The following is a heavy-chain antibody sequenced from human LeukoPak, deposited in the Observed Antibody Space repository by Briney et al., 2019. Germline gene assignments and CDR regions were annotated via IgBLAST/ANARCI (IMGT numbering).Heavy chain of an antibody. Sequence: ASVKVSCKASGYIFTSYHMHWVRQAPGQGLEWMGIINPNSGSASYAQEFQGRVTMTRDTSTSTVYMELSSLRSEDTAVYYCARGASGDSSGWYYYWGQGTLVTVSS. D-gene: IGHD6-19*01. V-gene: IGHV1-46*01. CDR3: ARGASGDSSGWYYY. CDR2: INPNSGSA. J-gene: IGHJ4*02. CDR1: GYIFTSYH.